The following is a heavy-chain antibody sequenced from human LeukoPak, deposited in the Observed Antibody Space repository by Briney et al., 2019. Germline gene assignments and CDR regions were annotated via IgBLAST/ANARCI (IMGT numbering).Heavy chain of an antibody. V-gene: IGHV3-30*04. CDR2: ISSDGTYQ. Sequence: GGSLRLSCAVSGFSLSDYAMHWVRQAPGKGLEWVAIISSDGTYQDYTDSVRGRFTFSTDSSKTTLYLQMTSLREEDTAVYYCAGAFRRRGLDIWGRYFDSWGQGSLVTVSS. D-gene: IGHD3-16*01. CDR3: AGAFRRRGLDIWGRYFDS. CDR1: GFSLSDYA. J-gene: IGHJ4*02.